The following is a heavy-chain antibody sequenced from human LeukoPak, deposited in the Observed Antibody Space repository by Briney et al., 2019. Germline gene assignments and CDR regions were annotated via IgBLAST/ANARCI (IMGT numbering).Heavy chain of an antibody. J-gene: IGHJ5*02. Sequence: GGSLRLPCAASGFTLSTYWMSWVRQAPGKGLEWVANIKQGGSETRYVDSVKGRFTISRDNAKNSVYLQMNSLRAEDTAVYYCARSGFWSGSHWFDPWGQGTLVTVSS. CDR1: GFTLSTYW. CDR2: IKQGGSET. CDR3: ARSGFWSGSHWFDP. V-gene: IGHV3-7*01. D-gene: IGHD3-3*01.